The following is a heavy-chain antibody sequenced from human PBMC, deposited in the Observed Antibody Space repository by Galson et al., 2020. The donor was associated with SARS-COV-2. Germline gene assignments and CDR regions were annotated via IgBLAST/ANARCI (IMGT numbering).Heavy chain of an antibody. D-gene: IGHD2-2*01. CDR3: ARGPAGRYCSSTSCSSYYYYGMDV. CDR2: TYYRSKWYN. CDR1: GDSVSSNSAA. Sequence: SQTLSLTCAISGDSVSSNSAAWNWIRQSPSRGLEWLGRTYYRSKWYNDYAVSVKSRITINPDTSKNQFSLQLNSVTPEDTAVYYCARGPAGRYCSSTSCSSYYYYGMDVWGQGTTVTVSS. V-gene: IGHV6-1*01. J-gene: IGHJ6*02.